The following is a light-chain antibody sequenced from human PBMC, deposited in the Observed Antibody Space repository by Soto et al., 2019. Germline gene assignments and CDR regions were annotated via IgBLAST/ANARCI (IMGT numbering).Light chain of an antibody. J-gene: IGLJ7*01. CDR3: CSYGGSRAV. V-gene: IGLV2-23*02. CDR2: EVT. CDR1: SSDVGSHNL. Sequence: SALTQPASVSGSPGQSITISCTGTSSDVGSHNLVSWYQQHPGQAPKLMIYEVTKRPLGVSTRFSASKSGNTASLTISGLQAEDEADYYCCSYGGSRAVFGGGTQRTVL.